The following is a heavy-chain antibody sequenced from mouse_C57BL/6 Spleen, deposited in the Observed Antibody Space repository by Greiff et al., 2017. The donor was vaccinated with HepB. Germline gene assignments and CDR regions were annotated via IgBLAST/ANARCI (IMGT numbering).Heavy chain of an antibody. CDR2: INPSTGGT. Sequence: VQLKESGPELVKPGASVKISCKASGYSFTGYYMNWVKQSPEKSLEWIGEINPSTGGTTYNQKFKAKATLTVDKSSSTAYMQLKSLTSEDSAVYYCARDGSSWYFDVWGTGTTVTVSS. CDR1: GYSFTGYY. D-gene: IGHD1-1*01. CDR3: ARDGSSWYFDV. V-gene: IGHV1-42*01. J-gene: IGHJ1*03.